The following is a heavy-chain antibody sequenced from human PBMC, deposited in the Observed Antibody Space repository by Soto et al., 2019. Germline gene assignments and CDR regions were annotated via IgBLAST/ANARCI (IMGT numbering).Heavy chain of an antibody. CDR1: GFTVSSNY. CDR3: AREGVRCSGGSCYFRGGMDV. V-gene: IGHV3-53*02. J-gene: IGHJ6*02. CDR2: IYSGGST. Sequence: EVQLVETGGGLIQPGGSLRLSCAASGFTVSSNYMSWVRQAPGKGLEWVSVIYSGGSTYYADSVKGRFTISRDNSKNTLYLQMNSLRAEDTAVYYCAREGVRCSGGSCYFRGGMDVWGQGTTVTVSS. D-gene: IGHD2-15*01.